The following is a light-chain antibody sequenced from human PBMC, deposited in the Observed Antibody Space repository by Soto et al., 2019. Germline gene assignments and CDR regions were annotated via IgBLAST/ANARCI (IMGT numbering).Light chain of an antibody. CDR2: DAS. CDR1: QSVANNY. CDR3: EQYGSTPLT. J-gene: IGKJ4*01. V-gene: IGKV3-20*01. Sequence: EIVLTQSPGTLSLSPGERATLSCRASQSVANNYLAWYQQKPGQAPRFLMYDASSRATGIPDRFSGSGSGTDFTLTISRLEPEDFVVYYWEQYGSTPLTFGGGTKVEIK.